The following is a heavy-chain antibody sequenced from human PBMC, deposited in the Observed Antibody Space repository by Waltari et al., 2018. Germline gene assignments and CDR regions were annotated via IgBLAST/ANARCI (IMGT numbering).Heavy chain of an antibody. CDR1: GFTFSNCT. CDR3: AKSPKVATIFDY. D-gene: IGHD5-12*01. V-gene: IGHV3-23*01. Sequence: EVQLLESGGGLAQPGGSLRLSCAASGFTFSNCTMSWVRQAPGKGLERGTGSTGSGDATYYADSWKGRFTISRDNSKNTLYLQMNNLRAEDTAVYYCAKSPKVATIFDYWGQGTLVTVS. J-gene: IGHJ4*02. CDR2: STGSGDAT.